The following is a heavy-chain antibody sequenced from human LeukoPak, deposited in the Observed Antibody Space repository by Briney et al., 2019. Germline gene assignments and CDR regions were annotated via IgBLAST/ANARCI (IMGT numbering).Heavy chain of an antibody. Sequence: SSQTLSLTCTVSGGSISSGGYYWSWIRQHPGKGLEWIGSIYYSGSTYYNPSLKSRLTISVDTSKNQFSLKLSSVTAADTAVYYCAREDPGITMVRGGSFDYWGQGTLVTVFS. J-gene: IGHJ4*02. CDR1: GGSISSGGYY. CDR2: IYYSGST. CDR3: AREDPGITMVRGGSFDY. V-gene: IGHV4-31*03. D-gene: IGHD3-10*01.